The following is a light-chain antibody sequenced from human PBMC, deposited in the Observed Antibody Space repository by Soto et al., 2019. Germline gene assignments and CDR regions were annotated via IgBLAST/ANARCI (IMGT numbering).Light chain of an antibody. CDR3: CSYASSSSYV. CDR1: TSDVGGYNL. CDR2: EGT. V-gene: IGLV2-23*01. Sequence: QSVLTQPASVSGSPGQSITISCSGTTSDVGGYNLVSWYQQHTAKAPKLLIYEGTQRPSGVSSRFSGSKSGNTASLTISGLQAEDEADYYCCSYASSSSYVFGNGTKATVL. J-gene: IGLJ1*01.